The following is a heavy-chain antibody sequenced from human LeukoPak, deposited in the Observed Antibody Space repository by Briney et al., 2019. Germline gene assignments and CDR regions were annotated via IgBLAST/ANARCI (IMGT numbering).Heavy chain of an antibody. CDR1: GYTFTSYA. CDR3: AREPYYYDSSGYYLGWFDP. J-gene: IGHJ5*02. D-gene: IGHD3-22*01. V-gene: IGHV7-4-1*02. Sequence: GASVKVSCKASGYTFTSYAMNWVRQAPGQGLEWMGWINTNTGNPTYAQGFTGRFVFSLDTSVSTAYLQISSLKAEDTAVYYCAREPYYYDSSGYYLGWFDPWGQGTLVTVSS. CDR2: INTNTGNP.